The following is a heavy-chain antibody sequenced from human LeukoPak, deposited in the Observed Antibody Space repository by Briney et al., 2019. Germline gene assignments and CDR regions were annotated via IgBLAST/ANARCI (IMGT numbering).Heavy chain of an antibody. D-gene: IGHD2-2*01. Sequence: SETLSLTCTVSGGSISSYYWSSIRQPPGKGLEWIGYIYYSGSTNYNPSLKSRVAISVDTSKNQFSLKLSSVTAADTAVYYCARVTIEYCSSTSCYPYYYYYMDVWGKGTTVTVSS. J-gene: IGHJ6*03. CDR3: ARVTIEYCSSTSCYPYYYYYMDV. V-gene: IGHV4-59*01. CDR2: IYYSGST. CDR1: GGSISSYY.